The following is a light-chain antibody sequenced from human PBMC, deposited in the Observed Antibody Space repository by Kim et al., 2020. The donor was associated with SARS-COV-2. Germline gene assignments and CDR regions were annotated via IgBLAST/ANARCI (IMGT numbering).Light chain of an antibody. CDR3: KQSYSTPQS. V-gene: IGKV1-39*01. J-gene: IGKJ1*01. CDR1: QSISSY. CDR2: AAS. Sequence: DIQMTQSPSSLSASVGDRVTITCRASQSISSYLNWYQQKPGKAPKLLIYAASSLQSGVPSRFSGSGSGTDFTLTISSLQPEDFATYYCKQSYSTPQSFGPGTKVEIK.